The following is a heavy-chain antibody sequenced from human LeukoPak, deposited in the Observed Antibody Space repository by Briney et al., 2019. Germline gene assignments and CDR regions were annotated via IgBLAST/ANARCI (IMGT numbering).Heavy chain of an antibody. CDR1: GGSISSYY. CDR2: IYTSGST. D-gene: IGHD6-6*01. Sequence: SETLSLTCTVSGGSISSYYWSWIRQPAGKGLEWIGRIYTSGSTNYNPSLKSRVTILVDTSKNQFSLKLSSVTAADTAVYYCARGSGPIAARRRGSWFDPWGQGTLVTVSS. V-gene: IGHV4-4*07. CDR3: ARGSGPIAARRRGSWFDP. J-gene: IGHJ5*02.